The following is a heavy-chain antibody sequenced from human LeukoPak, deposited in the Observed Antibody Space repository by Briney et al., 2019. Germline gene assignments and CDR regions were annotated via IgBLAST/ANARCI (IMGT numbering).Heavy chain of an antibody. CDR1: GFTFSNAW. CDR3: ATLIDYDSSGYYYYPFDY. J-gene: IGHJ4*02. Sequence: GGSLRLSCAASGFTFSNAWMSWVRQAPGKGLEWVGRIKSKTDGGTTDYAAPVKGRFTISRDDSKNTLYLQMNSLKTEDTAVYYCATLIDYDSSGYYYYPFDYWGQGTLVTVSS. V-gene: IGHV3-15*01. D-gene: IGHD3-22*01. CDR2: IKSKTDGGTT.